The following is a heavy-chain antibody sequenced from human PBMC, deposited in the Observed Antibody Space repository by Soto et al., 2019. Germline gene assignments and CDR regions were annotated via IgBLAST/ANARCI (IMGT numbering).Heavy chain of an antibody. J-gene: IGHJ2*01. Sequence: EVQWVESGGGLVQPGGSLRLSCAASGFTFSNYWMSWVRQAPGKGLEWVANIKQDGSEKNYKDSVKGRLTISRDNAKNSLSLQMNNLRAEDTAVYYCARRATTSAGYFDLWGRGTLVTVSS. D-gene: IGHD1-26*01. CDR3: ARRATTSAGYFDL. V-gene: IGHV3-7*01. CDR1: GFTFSNYW. CDR2: IKQDGSEK.